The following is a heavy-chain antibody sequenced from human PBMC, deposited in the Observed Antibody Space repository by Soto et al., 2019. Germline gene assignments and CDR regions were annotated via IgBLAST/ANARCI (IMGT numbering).Heavy chain of an antibody. D-gene: IGHD6-13*01. V-gene: IGHV1-69*13. J-gene: IGHJ4*02. CDR3: VRDSGAKRCSS. CDR2: IVPIYRTA. Sequence: AVKVSCKASGGTFSSYRINWVRQAPGQGLEWVGGIVPIYRTADYAQEFQDRVTITADESARTTYMDLRSLKSQDTAVYYCVRDSGAKRCSSWGQGHLVTV. CDR1: GGTFSSYR.